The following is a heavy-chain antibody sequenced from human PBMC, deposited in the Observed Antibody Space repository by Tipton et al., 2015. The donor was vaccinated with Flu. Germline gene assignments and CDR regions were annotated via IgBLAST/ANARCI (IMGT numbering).Heavy chain of an antibody. Sequence: QLAQSGAEVKTPGASVKVSCQASGFSFPSYAISWVRQAPGRGLEWMGWVSAYTGAANYAQLLQHRVTMTTDTYTNTAYMELKNRRSVDSAVFFCASHSLPFGKGGKDVWGQGAPVTATS. J-gene: IGHJ6*02. CDR1: GFSFPSYA. D-gene: IGHD3-10*01. CDR3: ASHSLPFGKGGKDV. V-gene: IGHV1-18*01. CDR2: VSAYTGAA.